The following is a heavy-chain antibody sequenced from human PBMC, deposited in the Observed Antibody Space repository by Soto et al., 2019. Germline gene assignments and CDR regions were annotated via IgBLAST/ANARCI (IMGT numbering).Heavy chain of an antibody. CDR3: ARLLWFGELTGDDAFDI. J-gene: IGHJ3*02. CDR2: IYYSGST. CDR1: GGSISSSSYY. V-gene: IGHV4-39*01. Sequence: SETLSLTCTVSGGSISSSSYYWGWIRQPPGKGLEWIGSIYYSGSTYYNPSLKSRVTISVDTSKNQFSLKLSSVTAADTAVYYCARLLWFGELTGDDAFDIWGQGTMVTVSS. D-gene: IGHD3-10*01.